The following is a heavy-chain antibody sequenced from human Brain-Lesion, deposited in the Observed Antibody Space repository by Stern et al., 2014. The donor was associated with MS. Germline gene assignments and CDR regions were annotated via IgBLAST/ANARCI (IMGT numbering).Heavy chain of an antibody. J-gene: IGHJ4*02. CDR1: GYTLTELS. CDR3: ATLSPGAGGNYYRHFDY. Sequence: VQLLQSGAEVKKPGASVKVSCKVSGYTLTELSMHWVRQAPRKGLEWMGGFDPEDGETIYAQKFPGRVTMTEDTSTDTAYMELSSLRSEDTAVYYCATLSPGAGGNYYRHFDYWGQGTLVTVSS. D-gene: IGHD1-26*01. V-gene: IGHV1-24*01. CDR2: FDPEDGET.